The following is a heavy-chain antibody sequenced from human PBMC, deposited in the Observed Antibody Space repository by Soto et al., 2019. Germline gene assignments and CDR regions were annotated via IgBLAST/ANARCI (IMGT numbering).Heavy chain of an antibody. Sequence: GGSLRLSCAASGFTFSSYGMHWVRQAPGKGLEWVAVISYDGSNKYYADSVKGRFTISRDNSKNTLYLQMNSLRAEDTAVYYCAKDSAAAGHEYWGQGTLVTVSS. V-gene: IGHV3-30*18. D-gene: IGHD6-13*01. CDR3: AKDSAAAGHEY. J-gene: IGHJ4*02. CDR1: GFTFSSYG. CDR2: ISYDGSNK.